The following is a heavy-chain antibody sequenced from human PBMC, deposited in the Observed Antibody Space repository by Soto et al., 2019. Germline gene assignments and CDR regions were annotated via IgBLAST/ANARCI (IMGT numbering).Heavy chain of an antibody. D-gene: IGHD7-27*01. Sequence: GGSLRLSCAASGFTFDDYAMHWVRQAPGKGLEWVSGISWNSGSIGYADSVKGRFTISRDNAKNSLYLQMNSLRAEDTALYYCAKDMRGLGTFDIWGQGTMVTVSS. J-gene: IGHJ3*02. CDR1: GFTFDDYA. V-gene: IGHV3-9*01. CDR2: ISWNSGSI. CDR3: AKDMRGLGTFDI.